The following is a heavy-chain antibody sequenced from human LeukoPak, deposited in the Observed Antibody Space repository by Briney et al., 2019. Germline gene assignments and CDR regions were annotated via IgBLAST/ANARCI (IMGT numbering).Heavy chain of an antibody. Sequence: SETLSLTCAVYGGSFSGYYWSWIRQPPGKGLEWIGEINHSGSTNYNPSLKSRVTISVDTSKNQFPLKLSSVTAADTAVYYCARVSTYYDFWSGRGQMDVWGKGTTVTVSS. V-gene: IGHV4-34*01. J-gene: IGHJ6*04. CDR1: GGSFSGYY. D-gene: IGHD3-3*01. CDR3: ARVSTYYDFWSGRGQMDV. CDR2: INHSGST.